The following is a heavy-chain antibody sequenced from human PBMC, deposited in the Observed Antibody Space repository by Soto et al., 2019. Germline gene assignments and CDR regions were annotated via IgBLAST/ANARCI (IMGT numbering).Heavy chain of an antibody. CDR1: GVTFSSYA. CDR2: ISDSGGST. CDR3: AKVTRSTSPPESY. D-gene: IGHD2-2*01. Sequence: GGSLRLSCAASGVTFSSYAMSWVRQAPGKGLEWVSAISDSGGSTYYANSVKGRFTISRDNSENTLYLQMNSLRAEDTAVYYFAKVTRSTSPPESYWGQGPLVT. V-gene: IGHV3-23*01. J-gene: IGHJ4*02.